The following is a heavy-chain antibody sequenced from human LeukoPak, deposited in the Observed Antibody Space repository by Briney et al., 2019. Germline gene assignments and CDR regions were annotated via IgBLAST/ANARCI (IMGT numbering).Heavy chain of an antibody. D-gene: IGHD6-13*01. CDR2: IYHSGST. CDR1: GFTVSSNY. V-gene: IGHV4-4*02. Sequence: PGGSLRLSCAASGFTVSSNYMSWVRQPPGKGLEWIGEIYHSGSTNYNPSLKSRVTMSVDTSKNQFSLKLSSVTAADTAVYYCARELSRDYSSSWFDYMDVWGKGTTVTVSS. CDR3: ARELSRDYSSSWFDYMDV. J-gene: IGHJ6*03.